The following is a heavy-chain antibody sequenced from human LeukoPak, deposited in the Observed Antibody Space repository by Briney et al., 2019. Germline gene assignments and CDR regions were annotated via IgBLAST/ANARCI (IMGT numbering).Heavy chain of an antibody. CDR3: ARSGSHYTSNYHFDY. Sequence: SETLSLTCTVSGGSISSYYWSWIRQPPGKGLEWIGYIYSSGSTNYNPSLKSRVTISVDTSKNQFSLKLSSVTAADTAVYYCARSGSHYTSNYHFDYWGQGTLVTVSS. D-gene: IGHD1-26*01. CDR2: IYSSGST. V-gene: IGHV4-59*01. J-gene: IGHJ4*02. CDR1: GGSISSYY.